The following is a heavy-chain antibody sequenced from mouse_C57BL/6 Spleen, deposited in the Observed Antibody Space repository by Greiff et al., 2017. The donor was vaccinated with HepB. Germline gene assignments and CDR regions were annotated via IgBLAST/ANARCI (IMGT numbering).Heavy chain of an antibody. CDR3: AKGELAWYFDV. J-gene: IGHJ1*03. CDR1: GYTFTDYN. D-gene: IGHD4-1*01. Sequence: SGPELVKPGASVKMSCKASGYTFTDYNMHWVKQSHGKSLEWIGYINPNNGGTSYNQKFKGKATLTVNKSSSTAYMELRSLTSEDSAVYYCAKGELAWYFDVWGTGTTVTVSS. V-gene: IGHV1-22*01. CDR2: INPNNGGT.